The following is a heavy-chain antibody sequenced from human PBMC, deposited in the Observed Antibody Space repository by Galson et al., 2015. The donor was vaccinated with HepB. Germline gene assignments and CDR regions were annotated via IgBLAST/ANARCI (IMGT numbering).Heavy chain of an antibody. D-gene: IGHD6-13*01. CDR1: GYSFTSSW. CDR2: IYPGDSDT. J-gene: IGHJ4*02. Sequence: SGAEVKKPGESLKISCKGSGYSFTSSWIGWVRQMPGKGLEWMGIIYPGDSDTRYSPSFQGQVTISADKSISTAYLQWSSLKASDTAMYYCARHAAGDEQQLLPDYWGQGTLVTVSS. V-gene: IGHV5-51*01. CDR3: ARHAAGDEQQLLPDY.